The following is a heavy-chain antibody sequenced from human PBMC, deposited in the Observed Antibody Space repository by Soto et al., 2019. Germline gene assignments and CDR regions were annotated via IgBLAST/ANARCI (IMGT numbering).Heavy chain of an antibody. CDR3: AHIFDFDWVWAFEY. D-gene: IGHD3-9*01. Sequence: QITLKESGPTLVKPTQSLTLTCTFSGFSLDTSRVRVGWIRQPPGKTLEWLALIYWDDDKRYSPSLNSRLTITKDTSKNQVVLRMTNVDPVDTATYYCAHIFDFDWVWAFEYWVQGALVTVSS. CDR2: IYWDDDK. J-gene: IGHJ4*02. CDR1: GFSLDTSRVR. V-gene: IGHV2-5*02.